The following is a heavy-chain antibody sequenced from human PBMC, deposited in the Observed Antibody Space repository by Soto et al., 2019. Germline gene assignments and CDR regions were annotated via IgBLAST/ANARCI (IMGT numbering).Heavy chain of an antibody. D-gene: IGHD3-10*01. Sequence: QVQLQESGPGLVKPSGTLSLTCTVSNASISSRKWWTWVRQTPGKGLEWIGEIYHSGSINHNPSLKSRVTMSVDKSNNPFSLNMTSVTAADTAVYYCASKFGELLAEAFDIWGQGTVVTVSS. CDR2: IYHSGSI. CDR1: NASISSRKW. J-gene: IGHJ3*02. CDR3: ASKFGELLAEAFDI. V-gene: IGHV4-4*02.